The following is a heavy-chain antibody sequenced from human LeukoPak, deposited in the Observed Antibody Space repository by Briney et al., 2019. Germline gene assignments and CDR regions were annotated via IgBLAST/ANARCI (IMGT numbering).Heavy chain of an antibody. CDR3: ARGPLGAPGVDFDY. J-gene: IGHJ4*02. D-gene: IGHD1-26*01. CDR2: ISSSSSYI. V-gene: IGHV3-21*01. Sequence: GGSLRLSCAASGSTFSSYSMNWVRQAPGKGLEWVSSISSSSSYIYYADSVKGRFTISRDNAKNSLYLQMNSLRAEDTAVYYCARGPLGAPGVDFDYWGRGTLVTVSS. CDR1: GSTFSSYS.